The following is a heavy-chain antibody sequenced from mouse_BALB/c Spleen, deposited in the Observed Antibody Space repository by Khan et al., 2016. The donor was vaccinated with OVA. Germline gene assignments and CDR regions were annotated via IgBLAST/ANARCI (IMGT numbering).Heavy chain of an antibody. J-gene: IGHJ3*01. CDR1: GYTFTSYV. CDR2: ISPNSDGS. D-gene: IGHD1-1*01. Sequence: EVQLQESGPELVKPGASVKMSCKASGYTFTSYVMHWVKQKPGQGLAWIGYISPNSDGSKYNEKFRGKATLTSDKSSSTAYMELSSLTSEDSAVEYCLLSLYYYGSAYEGFAYWGQGTLVTVSA. CDR3: LLSLYYYGSAYEGFAY. V-gene: IGHV1S136*01.